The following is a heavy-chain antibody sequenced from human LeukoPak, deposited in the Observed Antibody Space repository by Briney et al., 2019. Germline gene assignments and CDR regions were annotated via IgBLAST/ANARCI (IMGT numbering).Heavy chain of an antibody. J-gene: IGHJ4*02. D-gene: IGHD3-22*01. CDR1: GFTFDDYA. Sequence: GGSLRLSCAASGFTFDDYAMHWVRQAPGKGLEWVSLISGDGGSTYYADSVKGRFTISRDNSKNSLYLQMNSLRTEDTALYYCAKGHYYYDSSGDLTFDYWGQGTLVTVSS. CDR2: ISGDGGST. V-gene: IGHV3-43*02. CDR3: AKGHYYYDSSGDLTFDY.